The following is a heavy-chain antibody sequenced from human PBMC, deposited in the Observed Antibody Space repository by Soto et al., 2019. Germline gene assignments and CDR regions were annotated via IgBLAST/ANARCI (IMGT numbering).Heavy chain of an antibody. J-gene: IGHJ6*02. CDR1: GFTFSSYG. CDR3: XXXXXXKSSSWLYYYYYGMDV. D-gene: IGHD6-13*01. CDR2: ISYDGSNK. Sequence: QVQLVESGGGVVQPGRSLRLSCAASGFTFSSYGMHWVRQAPGKGLEWVAVISYDGSNKYYADSVKGRFTISRDNSKNTLYLRMNXXXXXDXXVXXXXXXXXXKSSSWLYYYYYGMDVWGQGTTVTVSS. V-gene: IGHV3-30*03.